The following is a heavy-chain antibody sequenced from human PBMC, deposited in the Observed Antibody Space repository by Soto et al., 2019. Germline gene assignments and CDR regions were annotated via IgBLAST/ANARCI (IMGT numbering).Heavy chain of an antibody. D-gene: IGHD6-6*01. J-gene: IGHJ6*02. CDR3: ARGLHLSIAARPFYYYYGMDV. CDR2: INHSGST. Sequence: PSETLSLTCAVYGGSFSGYYWSWVRQPPGKGLEWIGEINHSGSTNYNPSLKSRVTISVDTSKNQFSLKLSPVTAADTAVYYCARGLHLSIAARPFYYYYGMDVWGQGTTVTVSS. CDR1: GGSFSGYY. V-gene: IGHV4-34*01.